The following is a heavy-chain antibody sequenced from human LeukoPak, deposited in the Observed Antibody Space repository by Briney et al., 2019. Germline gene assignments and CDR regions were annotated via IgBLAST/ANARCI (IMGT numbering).Heavy chain of an antibody. D-gene: IGHD3-10*01. CDR3: ARDNYGSGSYYPFEC. CDR1: GFTVSSNY. Sequence: GGSLRLSCAASGFTVSSNYMSWVRQAPGKGLEWVSVIYSGANTYYTDSVKGRFTISRDNSKNTLYLQMNSLRAEDTAVYYCARDNYGSGSYYPFECWGQGTLVTVSS. V-gene: IGHV3-66*01. J-gene: IGHJ4*02. CDR2: IYSGANT.